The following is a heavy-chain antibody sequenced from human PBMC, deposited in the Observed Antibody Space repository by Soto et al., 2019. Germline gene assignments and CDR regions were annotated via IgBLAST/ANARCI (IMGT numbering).Heavy chain of an antibody. CDR3: ARGLSDSVVVTADS. Sequence: QVQLQQWGAGLLKPSETLSLTCAVYGGSFSGYYWSWIRQPPGKGLEWIGEINHSGSTNYNPSLKSRVTISVDTSENQFSLKLTSVTAADTAVYYCARGLSDSVVVTADSWGQGTLVTVSS. CDR1: GGSFSGYY. V-gene: IGHV4-34*01. CDR2: INHSGST. D-gene: IGHD2-21*02. J-gene: IGHJ4*02.